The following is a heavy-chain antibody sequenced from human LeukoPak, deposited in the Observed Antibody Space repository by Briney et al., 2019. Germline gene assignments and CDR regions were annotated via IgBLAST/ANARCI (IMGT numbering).Heavy chain of an antibody. D-gene: IGHD6-13*01. CDR2: INHSGST. Sequence: AETLSLTAAVYGGSFSGDYWSWIRQPPGKRLEWIGEINHSGSTNYNPSLKSRVTISVDTSKNQFSLNLSSVTAADTAFYYCARVAAAGTLWGQGTLVTVSS. V-gene: IGHV4-34*01. CDR1: GGSFSGDY. J-gene: IGHJ4*02. CDR3: ARVAAAGTL.